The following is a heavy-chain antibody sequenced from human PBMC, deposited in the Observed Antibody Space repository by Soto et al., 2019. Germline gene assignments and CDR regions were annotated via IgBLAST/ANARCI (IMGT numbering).Heavy chain of an antibody. CDR3: ARGLLDGVVVVIAGDAFDI. CDR2: IWYDGSNK. D-gene: IGHD2-21*01. Sequence: QVQLVESGGGVVQPERSLRLSCAASGFTFSSYGMHWVRQAPGKGLEWVAVIWYDGSNKYYADSVKGRFTISRVNSKKKLYLQMNSMVAEDTAVYYCARGLLDGVVVVIAGDAFDIWGQGIIVTGSS. CDR1: GFTFSSYG. V-gene: IGHV3-33*01. J-gene: IGHJ3*02.